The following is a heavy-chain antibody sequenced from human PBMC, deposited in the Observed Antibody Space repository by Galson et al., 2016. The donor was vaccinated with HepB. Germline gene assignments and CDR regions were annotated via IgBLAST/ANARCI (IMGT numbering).Heavy chain of an antibody. CDR2: ISADNGNT. V-gene: IGHV1-18*01. CDR1: GYTFTNDG. CDR3: ARDPPTYYYDSSGYLQH. D-gene: IGHD3-22*01. Sequence: SVKVSCKASGYTFTNDGLNWVRQAPGQGLEWMGWISADNGNTIYAQKFRGRVTMTTDTSTSTGYMELKSLRSDDTAVYYCARDPPTYYYDSSGYLQHWGQGTLVTVSS. J-gene: IGHJ1*01.